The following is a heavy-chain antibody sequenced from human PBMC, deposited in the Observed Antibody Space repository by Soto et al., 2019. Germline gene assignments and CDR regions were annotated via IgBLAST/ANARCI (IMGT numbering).Heavy chain of an antibody. D-gene: IGHD2-8*01. CDR1: GYSISSGYY. CDR3: ARDRGIVLMVYAIFPYFDY. CDR2: IYHSGST. V-gene: IGHV4-38-2*02. J-gene: IGHJ4*02. Sequence: SETLSLTCAVSGYSISSGYYWGWIRQPPGKGLEWIGSIYHSGSTYYNPSLKSRVTISVDTSKNQFSLKLSSVTAADTAVYYCARDRGIVLMVYAIFPYFDYWGQGTLVIVSS.